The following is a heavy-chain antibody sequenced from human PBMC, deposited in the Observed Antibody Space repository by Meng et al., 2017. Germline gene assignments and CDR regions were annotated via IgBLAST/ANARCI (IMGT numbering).Heavy chain of an antibody. D-gene: IGHD3-22*01. CDR3: AKDQVRYYDSSGCMDY. V-gene: IGHV3-23*01. J-gene: IGHJ4*01. Sequence: GESLKISRAASGFTFSSYAMSWVRQAPGKGLEWVSAISGSGGSTYYADSVKGRFTISRDNSKNTLSLQMNSLRAEDTAVYYCAKDQVRYYDSSGCMDYWGQGTLVTVSS. CDR2: ISGSGGST. CDR1: GFTFSSYA.